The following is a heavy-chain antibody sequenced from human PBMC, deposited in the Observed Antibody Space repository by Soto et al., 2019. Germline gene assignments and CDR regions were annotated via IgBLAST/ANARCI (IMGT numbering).Heavy chain of an antibody. Sequence: QPGGSLRLSCAASGLEVSYNYMNWVRQAPGKGLEWVSVLYNSETTYYAESVKCRFTISRDTVKNTVYLEMNNLRVDDTAVYYCARDKTQGAGWFDPWGRGTLVTVSS. CDR3: ARDKTQGAGWFDP. V-gene: IGHV3-53*01. CDR2: LYNSETT. J-gene: IGHJ5*02. CDR1: GLEVSYNY.